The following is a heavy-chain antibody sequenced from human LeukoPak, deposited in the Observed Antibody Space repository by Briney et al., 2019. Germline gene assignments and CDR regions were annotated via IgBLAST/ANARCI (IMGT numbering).Heavy chain of an antibody. V-gene: IGHV3-74*01. CDR1: GFNFRNCW. J-gene: IGHJ4*02. CDR2: IDSDGSST. D-gene: IGHD1-1*01. Sequence: PGGSLRLSCAASGFNFRNCWMHWVRQAPGKGLVWVSRIDSDGSSTSYADSVKGRFTISRDNAENTLYLQINSLRAEDTAVYYCATDEAATGRLDYWGQGTLVTDSS. CDR3: ATDEAATGRLDY.